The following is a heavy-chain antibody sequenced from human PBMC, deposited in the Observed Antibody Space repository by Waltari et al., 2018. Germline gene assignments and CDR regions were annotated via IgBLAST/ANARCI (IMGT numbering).Heavy chain of an antibody. J-gene: IGHJ4*02. CDR2: ISWDGGST. CDR3: AKPLLEAGESNFDY. CDR1: GFTFDDYT. V-gene: IGHV3-43*01. D-gene: IGHD6-19*01. Sequence: EVQLVESGGVVVQPGGSLRLSCAASGFTFDDYTMHWVRQPPGKGLGLGPLISWDGGSTYYADSVKGRFTNSRDNSKNSLYLQMNSLRTEDTALYYCAKPLLEAGESNFDYWGQGTLVTVSS.